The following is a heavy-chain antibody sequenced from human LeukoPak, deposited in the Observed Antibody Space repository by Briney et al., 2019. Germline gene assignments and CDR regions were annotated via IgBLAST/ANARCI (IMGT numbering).Heavy chain of an antibody. V-gene: IGHV4-34*01. CDR3: ARQEATVTTSSMLYYYGMDV. D-gene: IGHD4-17*01. CDR2: INHSGST. Sequence: KSSETLSLTCAVYGGSFSGYYWSWIRQPPGKGLEWIGEINHSGSTNYNPSLKSRVTISVDTSKNQFSLKLSSVTAADTAVYYCARQEATVTTSSMLYYYGMDVWGQGTTVTVSS. CDR1: GGSFSGYY. J-gene: IGHJ6*02.